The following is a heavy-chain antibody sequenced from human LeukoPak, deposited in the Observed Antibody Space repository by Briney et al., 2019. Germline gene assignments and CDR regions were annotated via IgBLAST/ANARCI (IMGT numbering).Heavy chain of an antibody. CDR2: IYSGGST. J-gene: IGHJ6*02. CDR1: GFTVSSNY. D-gene: IGHD1-1*01. V-gene: IGHV3-53*05. CDR3: AKDQAHTIPYYYYYGMDV. Sequence: GGSLRLSCAASGFTVSSNYMSWVRQAPGKGLEWVSVIYSGGSTYYADSVKGRFTISRDNSKNTLYLQMNSLRAGDTAVYYCAKDQAHTIPYYYYYGMDVWGQGTTVTVSS.